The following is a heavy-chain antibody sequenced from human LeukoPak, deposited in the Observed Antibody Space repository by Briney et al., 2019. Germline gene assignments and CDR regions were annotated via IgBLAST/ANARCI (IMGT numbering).Heavy chain of an antibody. D-gene: IGHD3-3*01. CDR2: INHSGST. CDR3: AGGRIRITIFGVVNNWFDP. J-gene: IGHJ5*02. V-gene: IGHV4-34*01. Sequence: SETLSLTCAVYGGSFSGYYWSWIRQPPGKGLEWIGEINHSGSTNYNPSLKSRVTISVDTSKNQFSLKLSSVTAADTAVYYCAGGRIRITIFGVVNNWFDPWGQGTLVTVSS. CDR1: GGSFSGYY.